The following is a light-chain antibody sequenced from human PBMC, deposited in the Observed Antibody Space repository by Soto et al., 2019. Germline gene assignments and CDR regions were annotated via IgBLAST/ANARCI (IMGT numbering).Light chain of an antibody. J-gene: IGKJ4*01. CDR2: GAS. CDR3: QQYNNWPLT. CDR1: QSVSTN. V-gene: IGKV3-15*01. Sequence: EVAVTQSPATLSVSPGERVTLSCRASQSVSTNLAWYQQKPGQAPRHLISGASTRATDIPARFSGSGSGTELTLTISSLQSEDLAVYYCQQYNNWPLTFGGGTKVEIK.